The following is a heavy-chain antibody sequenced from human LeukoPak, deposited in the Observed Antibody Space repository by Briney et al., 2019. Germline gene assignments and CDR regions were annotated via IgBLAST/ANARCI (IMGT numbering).Heavy chain of an antibody. D-gene: IGHD3-9*01. J-gene: IGHJ4*02. CDR3: ARGDYDILTGWPY. Sequence: ASVKVSCKASGYTFTGYYMHWVRQAPGQGLEWMGWINPNSGGTNYAQKFQGRVTMTRDTSINTAYMDLSRLRSDDTAVYYCARGDYDILTGWPYWGQGTLVAVSS. CDR1: GYTFTGYY. CDR2: INPNSGGT. V-gene: IGHV1-2*02.